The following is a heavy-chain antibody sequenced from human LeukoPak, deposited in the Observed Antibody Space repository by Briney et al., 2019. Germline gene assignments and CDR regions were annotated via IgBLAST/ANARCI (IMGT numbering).Heavy chain of an antibody. J-gene: IGHJ5*02. CDR3: ARGSGTFYYDSSGYLNYFDP. Sequence: PSETLSLTCSVSGGSISSSFFYWDWIRQPPEKGLEGIGTIYYSGTTYQNPSLRSRVTISVDTSKNQFSLKLSSVTAADTAVYFCARGSGTFYYDSSGYLNYFDPWGQGTLVTVSS. CDR1: GGSISSSFFY. V-gene: IGHV4-39*01. D-gene: IGHD3-22*01. CDR2: IYYSGTT.